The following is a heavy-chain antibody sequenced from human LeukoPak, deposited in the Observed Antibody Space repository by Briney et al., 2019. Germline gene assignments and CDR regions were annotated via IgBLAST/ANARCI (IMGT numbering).Heavy chain of an antibody. V-gene: IGHV3-53*04. CDR2: IYSGGST. D-gene: IGHD3-22*01. CDR1: GLTVSSNY. Sequence: GGSLRLSCAASGLTVSSNYMSWVRQAPGKGLEWVSVIYSGGSTYYADSVKGRFTISRHNSKNTLYLQMNSLRAEDTAAYYCARDSYYDSSGYYYYYGMDVWGQGTTVTVSS. CDR3: ARDSYYDSSGYYYYYGMDV. J-gene: IGHJ6*02.